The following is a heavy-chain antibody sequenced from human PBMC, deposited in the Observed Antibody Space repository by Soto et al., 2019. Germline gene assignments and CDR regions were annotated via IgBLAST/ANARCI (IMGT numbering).Heavy chain of an antibody. D-gene: IGHD3-10*01. CDR1: GYSFRTYW. CDR2: IYPGDSDT. Sequence: PGESLKISCTGSGYSFRTYWIAWVRPMPGKGLEWMGTIYPGDSDTRYSPSFQGQGTISAVTSTKTAYLQWSSLKASDTATHYCARLPQLLWFGALTSHAYYFNFWGPGTLVTVSS. V-gene: IGHV5-51*01. CDR3: ARLPQLLWFGALTSHAYYFNF. J-gene: IGHJ4*02.